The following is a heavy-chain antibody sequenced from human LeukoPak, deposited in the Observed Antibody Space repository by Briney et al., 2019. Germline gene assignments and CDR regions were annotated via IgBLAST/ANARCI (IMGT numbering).Heavy chain of an antibody. V-gene: IGHV4-38-2*02. D-gene: IGHD2-21*01. Sequence: SETLSLTCTVSGYSISSDQYWGWIWQPPGKGLEWIGSVYQSGSTYYNPSLKSRVTISVDTSKNQFSLKLNSVTAADTAVYYCVVMPPYWGQGTLVTLSS. CDR1: GYSISSDQY. CDR3: VVMPPY. J-gene: IGHJ4*02. CDR2: VYQSGST.